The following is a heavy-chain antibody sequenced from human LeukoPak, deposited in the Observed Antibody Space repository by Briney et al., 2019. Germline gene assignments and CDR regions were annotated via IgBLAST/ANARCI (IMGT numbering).Heavy chain of an antibody. J-gene: IGHJ3*02. CDR2: IKEDGSQH. V-gene: IGHV3-7*01. CDR3: ARYTRSADDAFDI. Sequence: GGSLRLSCAASGFTLNDWMRWGRPAPGKGRGWGASIKEDGSQHNYLDSVKGRFTISRDNAKNSLYLQMNSLTAEDTAVYYCARYTRSADDAFDIWGQGTMVIVS. CDR1: GFTLNDW. D-gene: IGHD1-26*01.